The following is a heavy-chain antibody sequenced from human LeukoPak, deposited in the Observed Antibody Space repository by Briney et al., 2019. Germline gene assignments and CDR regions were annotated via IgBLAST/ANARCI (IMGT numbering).Heavy chain of an antibody. V-gene: IGHV3-48*01. Sequence: PGGSLRLSCAPSGFPLSSYSINWVRQAPGKGLECVSYISSSGSAIYYVDSVKGRFTGSRDNAKNSLFPQMNSPRAEDTAVYYCVRVKGSYFDYWGQGALVTVSS. J-gene: IGHJ4*02. CDR1: GFPLSSYS. CDR2: ISSSGSAI. D-gene: IGHD2-15*01. CDR3: VRVKGSYFDY.